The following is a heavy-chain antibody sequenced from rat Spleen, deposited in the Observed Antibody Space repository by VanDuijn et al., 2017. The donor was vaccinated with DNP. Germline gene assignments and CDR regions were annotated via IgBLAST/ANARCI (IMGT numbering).Heavy chain of an antibody. CDR1: GFTFSDYY. J-gene: IGHJ2*01. CDR2: ISYFGDNT. V-gene: IGHV5-22*01. CDR3: ARHGRRVFDY. D-gene: IGHD1-11*01. Sequence: EVRLVESGGGLVQPGRSLKLSCAASGFTFSDYYMSWVRQAPTKGLELVAYISYFGDNTYSGDSVEGRFTISRDNAKSTLYLQMNSLRSEDMATYYCARHGRRVFDYWGQGVMVTVSS.